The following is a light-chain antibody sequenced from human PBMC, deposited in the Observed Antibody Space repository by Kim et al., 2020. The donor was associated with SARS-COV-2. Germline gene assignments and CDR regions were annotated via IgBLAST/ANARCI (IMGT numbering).Light chain of an antibody. CDR3: QVWDSSTEV. V-gene: IGLV3-9*01. Sequence: VAPGQTARITCGGNNIGSKNVLWYQQKPGQAPVLVIYRDSNRPSGIPERFSGSNSGNTATLTISRAQAGDEADYYCQVWDSSTEVFGGGTQLTVL. CDR2: RDS. CDR1: NIGSKN. J-gene: IGLJ3*02.